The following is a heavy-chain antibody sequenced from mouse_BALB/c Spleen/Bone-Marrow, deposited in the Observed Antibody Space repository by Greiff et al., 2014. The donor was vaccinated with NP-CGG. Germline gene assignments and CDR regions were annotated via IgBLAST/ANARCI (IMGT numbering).Heavy chain of an antibody. J-gene: IGHJ2*01. D-gene: IGHD1-1*02. CDR1: GYSFTDYT. CDR2: FNPNNGGT. Sequence: EVQLQQSGPELVKPGPSVKMSCKTSGYSFTDYTIHWVKQSHGKSLEWIGDFNPNNGGTDYNQKFQDKATLTVDKSSRTAFMEFRSLTFEDSAVYYCARARWYDYWGQGTTLTVSS. CDR3: ARARWYDY. V-gene: IGHV1-22*01.